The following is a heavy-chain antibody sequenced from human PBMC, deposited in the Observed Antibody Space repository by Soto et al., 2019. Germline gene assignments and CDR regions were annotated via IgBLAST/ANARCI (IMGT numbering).Heavy chain of an antibody. CDR2: IYHSGST. J-gene: IGHJ5*02. D-gene: IGHD2-2*02. CDR1: GGSISSGGYS. CDR3: ASGVVVVPAAILWFDP. V-gene: IGHV4-30-2*01. Sequence: PSETLSLTCAVSGGSISSGGYSWSWIRQPPGKGLEWIGYIYHSGSTYYNPSLKSRVNISVDRSKNQFSLKLSSVTAADTAVYYCASGVVVVPAAILWFDPWGQGTLVTVSS.